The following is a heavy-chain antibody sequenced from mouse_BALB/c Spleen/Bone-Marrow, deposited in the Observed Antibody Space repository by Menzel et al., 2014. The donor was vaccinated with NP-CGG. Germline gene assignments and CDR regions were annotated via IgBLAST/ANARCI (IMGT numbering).Heavy chain of an antibody. CDR2: IDPANGNT. CDR3: ARDYGRTAWFAY. CDR1: GFNIKDTY. D-gene: IGHD1-1*01. V-gene: IGHV14-3*02. Sequence: VQLKDSRAELVKPGASVKLSYTASGFNIKDTYIHWVKQRPEQGLEWIGGIDPANGNTKYDPKFQGKATITADTSSNTAYLQHISLTTEDTAVYYCARDYGRTAWFAYWGQGTPVTVS. J-gene: IGHJ3*01.